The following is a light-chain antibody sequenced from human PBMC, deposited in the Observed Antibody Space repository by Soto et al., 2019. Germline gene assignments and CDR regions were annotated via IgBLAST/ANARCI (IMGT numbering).Light chain of an antibody. Sequence: QSVLTQPPSASGTPGQRVTISCSGSSSNIETNTVDWYQHLPGTAPKVLIFNNNQRPSGVPDRFSGSKSGTSASLAISGLQSEDEADYYCAAWDASLSACVFGNGTKLTVL. CDR3: AAWDASLSACV. V-gene: IGLV1-44*01. J-gene: IGLJ1*01. CDR2: NNN. CDR1: SSNIETNT.